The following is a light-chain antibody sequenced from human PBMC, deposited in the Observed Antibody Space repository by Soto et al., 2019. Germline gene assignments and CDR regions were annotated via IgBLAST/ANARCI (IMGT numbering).Light chain of an antibody. CDR1: QSISNY. J-gene: IGKJ1*01. V-gene: IGKV1-39*01. CDR2: TTS. CDR3: QQGDTFPRT. Sequence: DIQMTQSPSSLSASVGDRVTITCRTSQSISNYLNWYQQKPGRAPKLLIYTTSTLQSGVPSRFSGSGSGTDFTLTISSLQPDDFASYFCQQGDTFPRTFGQGTKVDI.